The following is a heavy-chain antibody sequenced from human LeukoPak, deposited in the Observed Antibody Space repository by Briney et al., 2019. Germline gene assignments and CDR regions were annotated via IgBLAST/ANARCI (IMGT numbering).Heavy chain of an antibody. D-gene: IGHD7-27*01. CDR2: ISYDVNYN. V-gene: IGHV3-30*03. J-gene: IGHJ3*02. Sequence: GGSLRLSCAASGFTFSNFGMHWVRQAPGKGLEWVAIISYDVNYNYYADSVKGRFTISRDNSKNTLYLQMNSLRAEDTAVYYCARDRVYLGREDAFDIWGQGTMVTVSS. CDR1: GFTFSNFG. CDR3: ARDRVYLGREDAFDI.